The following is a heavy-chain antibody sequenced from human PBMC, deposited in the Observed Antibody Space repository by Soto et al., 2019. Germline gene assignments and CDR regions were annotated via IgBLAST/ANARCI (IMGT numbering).Heavy chain of an antibody. Sequence: SETLSLTCDVSGVSISSGNWWSWVRQPPGKGLEWIAEVYNDGSANYHPSLESRATISVDRSKNQFSLRLSSVTAADTGKYYCARSWGGDGYSHWGQGTLVTVSS. D-gene: IGHD2-15*01. CDR2: VYNDGSA. CDR1: GVSISSGNW. V-gene: IGHV4-4*02. J-gene: IGHJ4*02. CDR3: ARSWGGDGYSH.